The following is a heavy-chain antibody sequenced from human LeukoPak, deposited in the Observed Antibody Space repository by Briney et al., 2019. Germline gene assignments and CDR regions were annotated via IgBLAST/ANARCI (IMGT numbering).Heavy chain of an antibody. Sequence: GGSLRLSCAASGFTFDDYAMHWVRQAPGKGLEWVSGISWNSGSIGYADSVKGRFTISRDNSKNTLYLQMNSLRAEDTAVYYCAKDPDGSSIDYWGQGTLVTVSS. V-gene: IGHV3-9*01. D-gene: IGHD1-26*01. CDR3: AKDPDGSSIDY. CDR1: GFTFDDYA. J-gene: IGHJ4*02. CDR2: ISWNSGSI.